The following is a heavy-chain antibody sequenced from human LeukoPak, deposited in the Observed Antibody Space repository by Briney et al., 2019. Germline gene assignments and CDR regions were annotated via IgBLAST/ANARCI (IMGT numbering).Heavy chain of an antibody. J-gene: IGHJ4*02. D-gene: IGHD3-9*01. CDR1: GYTFTSYA. CDR2: INTNTGNP. CDR3: ARVEQYFDWLLSPTFFDY. Sequence: ASVKVSCKASGYTFTSYAMNWVRQAPGQGLEWMGWINTNTGNPSYAQGFTGRFVFSLDTSVSTAYLQISSLKAEDTAVYYCARVEQYFDWLLSPTFFDYWGQGTLVTVSS. V-gene: IGHV7-4-1*02.